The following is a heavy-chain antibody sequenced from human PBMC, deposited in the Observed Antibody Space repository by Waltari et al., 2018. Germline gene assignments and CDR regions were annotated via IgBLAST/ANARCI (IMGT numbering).Heavy chain of an antibody. Sequence: QVQLVQSGAEVKKPGASVKVSCKASGYTFTRSAMHWVRPAPGQRIGWLGWINAGNGNTKYSQKIQGRVTITRDTSASTAYMELSSLRSEDTAVYYCAREGRIVGATPSGPDAFDIWGQGTMVTVSS. D-gene: IGHD1-26*01. V-gene: IGHV1-3*01. CDR3: AREGRIVGATPSGPDAFDI. J-gene: IGHJ3*02. CDR2: INAGNGNT. CDR1: GYTFTRSA.